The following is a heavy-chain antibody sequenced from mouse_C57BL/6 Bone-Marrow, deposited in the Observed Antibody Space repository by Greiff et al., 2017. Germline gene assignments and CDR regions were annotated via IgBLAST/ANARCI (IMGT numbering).Heavy chain of an antibody. V-gene: IGHV5-17*01. CDR2: ISSGSNTI. D-gene: IGHD1-1*01. J-gene: IGHJ3*01. CDR1: GFTFSDYG. Sequence: EVKLVESGGGLVKPGGSLKLSCAASGFTFSDYGMHWVRQAPEKGLEWVAYISSGSNTIYYADTVKGRFTISRDNAKNTLFLQMTSLRSEDTAMYFCARGITGGFAYWGQGTLVTVSA. CDR3: ARGITGGFAY.